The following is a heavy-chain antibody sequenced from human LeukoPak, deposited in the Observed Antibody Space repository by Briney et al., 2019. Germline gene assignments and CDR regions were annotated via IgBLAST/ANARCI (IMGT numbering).Heavy chain of an antibody. CDR2: IYYTGTT. CDR3: ARTGRRGYFDL. D-gene: IGHD1-14*01. J-gene: IGHJ2*01. CDR1: GGSISNSAYY. V-gene: IGHV4-39*07. Sequence: SETLSLTCTVSGGSISNSAYYWGWIRQPPGKGLEWIGSIYYTGTTSYNPSLRSRVAISGDTSNNQFSLILTSVTTSDTAVYFCARTGRRGYFDLWGRGTLVTVSS.